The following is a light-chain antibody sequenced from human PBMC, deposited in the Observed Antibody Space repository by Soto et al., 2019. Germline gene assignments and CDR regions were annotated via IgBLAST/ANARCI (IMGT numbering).Light chain of an antibody. CDR2: GAS. Sequence: ENVLTQSPGTLSLSPGERATLSCRASQSVSSSYLAWSQQKPGQAPRLLIYGASSRATGIPDRFIGSGSWTHFTLVISRLEPEDFAVYYCPLYASSPRSFGQGTKLEIK. J-gene: IGKJ2*03. CDR1: QSVSSSY. V-gene: IGKV3-20*01. CDR3: PLYASSPRS.